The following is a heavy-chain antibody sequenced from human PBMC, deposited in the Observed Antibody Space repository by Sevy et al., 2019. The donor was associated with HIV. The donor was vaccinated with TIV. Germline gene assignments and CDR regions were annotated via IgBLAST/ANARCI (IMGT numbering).Heavy chain of an antibody. Sequence: GESLKISCAASAFSFSSHAMSWVRQATGKGLEWVSAISGSGANTYYADSVKGRFTISRDNSKNTLYLQMNSLRAEDTAVYYCAKQRGYSGYDFDYWGQGTLVTVSS. CDR3: AKQRGYSGYDFDY. V-gene: IGHV3-23*01. J-gene: IGHJ4*02. D-gene: IGHD5-12*01. CDR1: AFSFSSHA. CDR2: ISGSGANT.